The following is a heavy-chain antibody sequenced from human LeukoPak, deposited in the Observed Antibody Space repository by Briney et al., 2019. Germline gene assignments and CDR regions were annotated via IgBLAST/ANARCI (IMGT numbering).Heavy chain of an antibody. Sequence: SETLSLTCTVSGGSISSSSYYWSWIRQPPGKGLEWIGYIYYSGSTNYNPSLKSRVTISVDTSKNQFSLKLSSVTAADTAVYYCASSRGGCSSTSCYDYWGQGTLVTVSS. CDR2: IYYSGST. J-gene: IGHJ4*02. D-gene: IGHD2-2*01. CDR1: GGSISSSSYY. V-gene: IGHV4-61*01. CDR3: ASSRGGCSSTSCYDY.